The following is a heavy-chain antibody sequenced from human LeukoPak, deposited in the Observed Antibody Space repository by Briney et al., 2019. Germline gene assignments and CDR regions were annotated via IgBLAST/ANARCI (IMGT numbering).Heavy chain of an antibody. V-gene: IGHV4-34*01. D-gene: IGHD3-22*01. CDR2: LNHRGST. J-gene: IGHJ4*02. CDR1: GGSFSGDY. CDR3: ARGQVIYDSGGYAPNFDY. Sequence: SETLSLTCAVYGGSFSGDYWSWIRQPPGKGLEWIGELNHRGSTNFNPSLKRRVTISIDTAKNQCSLKLSSVTAADTAVYYCARGQVIYDSGGYAPNFDYWGQGTLVTVSP.